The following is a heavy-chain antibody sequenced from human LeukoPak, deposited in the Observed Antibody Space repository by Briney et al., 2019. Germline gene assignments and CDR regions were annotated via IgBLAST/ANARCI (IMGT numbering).Heavy chain of an antibody. CDR3: ARHRDSGLYYLDS. D-gene: IGHD6-19*01. Sequence: PSETLSLTCTVSGGSINSRDYYWVWIRQPPGKRLEWIGSVFYSGSSYSNPSLESRLTMFVDTSKNQFSLRLNSVTAADTAVYYCARHRDSGLYYLDSWGQGTLATASS. J-gene: IGHJ4*02. CDR1: GGSINSRDYY. V-gene: IGHV4-39*01. CDR2: VFYSGSS.